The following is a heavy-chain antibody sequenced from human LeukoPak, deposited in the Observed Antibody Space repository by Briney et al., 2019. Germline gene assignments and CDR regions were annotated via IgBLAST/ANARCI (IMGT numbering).Heavy chain of an antibody. J-gene: IGHJ4*02. CDR1: GFTFSTYG. CDR3: ANPDGYNHYFDY. D-gene: IGHD5-24*01. CDR2: ISGSGGSR. V-gene: IGHV3-23*01. Sequence: GGSLRLSCAASGFTFSTYGMSWVRQAPGKGLEWVSGISGSGGSRFYTDSVKGRFTISRDNSKNTLYLQMNSLRAEDTAVYYCANPDGYNHYFDYWGQGTLVTVSS.